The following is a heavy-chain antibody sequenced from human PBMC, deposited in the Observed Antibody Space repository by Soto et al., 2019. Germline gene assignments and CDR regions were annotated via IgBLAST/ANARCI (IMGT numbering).Heavy chain of an antibody. CDR1: GFTFTSSA. Sequence: SVKVSCKASGFTFTSSAVQWVRQARGQRLEWIGWIVVGSGNTNYAQKFQERVTVTRDMSTSTAYMELSSLRSEDTAVYYCAADLRTDSGSYYGMDVWGQGTTVTVSS. V-gene: IGHV1-58*01. J-gene: IGHJ6*02. D-gene: IGHD1-26*01. CDR2: IVVGSGNT. CDR3: AADLRTDSGSYYGMDV.